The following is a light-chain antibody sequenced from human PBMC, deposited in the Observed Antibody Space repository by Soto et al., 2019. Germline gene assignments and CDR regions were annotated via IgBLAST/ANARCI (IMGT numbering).Light chain of an antibody. Sequence: VLTQPPSASGALGQRVTISCSGSASNIGRDPVNWYQQVPGTAPKLLIYENNHRPSGVPDRFSGSKSGTSASLVISGLQSEDEAEYFCAGWDGSLKGFVFGTGTKVTVL. CDR1: ASNIGRDP. CDR2: ENN. V-gene: IGLV1-44*01. J-gene: IGLJ1*01. CDR3: AGWDGSLKGFV.